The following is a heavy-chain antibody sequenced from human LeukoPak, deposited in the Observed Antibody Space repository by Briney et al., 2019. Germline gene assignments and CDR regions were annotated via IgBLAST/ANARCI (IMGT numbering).Heavy chain of an antibody. CDR3: AIQAPDYFYYYIDV. Sequence: SETLSLTCTVTGGSISSSSYYWGWIRQPPGKGLEWIGSIYYSGTTYYNPSLESRVTISEDTSKNQFSLMLRSVTAAGTAVYFVAIQAPDYFYYYIDVWGKGTTVTVSS. CDR1: GGSISSSSYY. J-gene: IGHJ6*03. CDR2: IYYSGTT. V-gene: IGHV4-39*01.